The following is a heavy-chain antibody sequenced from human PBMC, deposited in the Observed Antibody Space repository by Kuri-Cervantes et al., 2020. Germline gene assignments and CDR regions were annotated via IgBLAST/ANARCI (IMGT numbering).Heavy chain of an antibody. V-gene: IGHV3-53*01. J-gene: IGHJ4*02. CDR2: IYRGGPT. CDR3: ARVLGSSSWYHFDY. CDR1: GFTFSSYW. D-gene: IGHD6-13*01. Sequence: GESLKISCAASGFTFSSYWMSWVRQAPGKGLEWVSTIYRGGPTYYGDSVKGRFTISRDNSKNIVYLQMNSLRAEDTALYYCARVLGSSSWYHFDYWSQGTLVTVSS.